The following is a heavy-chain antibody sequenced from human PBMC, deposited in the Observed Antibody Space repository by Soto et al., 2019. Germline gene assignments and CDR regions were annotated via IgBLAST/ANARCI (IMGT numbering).Heavy chain of an antibody. CDR2: IIPIFGTA. J-gene: IGHJ4*02. CDR1: GGTFSSYA. V-gene: IGHV1-69*13. Sequence: SVKVSCKASGGTFSSYASSWVRQAPGQGLEWMGGIIPIFGTANYAQKFQGRVTITADESTSTAYMELSSLRSEDTAVYYCASLYCSSTSCYLDYFDYWGQGTLVTVSS. CDR3: ASLYCSSTSCYLDYFDY. D-gene: IGHD2-2*01.